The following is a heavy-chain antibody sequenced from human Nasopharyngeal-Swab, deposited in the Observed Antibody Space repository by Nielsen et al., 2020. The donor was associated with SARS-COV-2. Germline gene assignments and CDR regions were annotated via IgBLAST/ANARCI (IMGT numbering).Heavy chain of an antibody. D-gene: IGHD2-8*02. V-gene: IGHV3-48*04. CDR1: GFTFSNAW. CDR3: ARGPWWDY. Sequence: GESLKISCAASGFTFSNAWMNWVRQAPGKGLEWVSYISSSGSTIYYADSVKGRFTISRDNAKNSLYLQMNSLRAEDTAVYYCARGPWWDYWGQGTLVTVSS. J-gene: IGHJ4*02. CDR2: ISSSGSTI.